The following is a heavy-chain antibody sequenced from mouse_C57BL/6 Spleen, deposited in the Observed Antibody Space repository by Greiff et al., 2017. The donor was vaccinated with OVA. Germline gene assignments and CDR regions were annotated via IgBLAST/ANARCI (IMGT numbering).Heavy chain of an antibody. V-gene: IGHV1-22*01. J-gene: IGHJ2*01. Sequence: EVQLQQSGPELVKPGASVKMSCKASGYTFTDYNMHWVKQSHGKSLEWIGYINPNNGGTSYNQKFKGKATLTVNKSSSTAYMELRSLTSEDSAVYYCGRDYYYGSSSLDYWGQGTTLTVSS. CDR1: GYTFTDYN. D-gene: IGHD1-1*01. CDR2: INPNNGGT. CDR3: GRDYYYGSSSLDY.